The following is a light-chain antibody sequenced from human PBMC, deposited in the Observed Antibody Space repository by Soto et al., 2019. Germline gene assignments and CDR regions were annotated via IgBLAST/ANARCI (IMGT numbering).Light chain of an antibody. Sequence: SYELTQPPSVSVAPGQTAGITCGGNNIGSKSVHWYQQKPGQAPVLVVYDDSDRPSGIPERFSGSNSGNTATLTISRVEAGVEADYYCQVWDSSSDHVVFGGGTKVTVL. J-gene: IGLJ2*01. CDR2: DDS. CDR3: QVWDSSSDHVV. CDR1: NIGSKS. V-gene: IGLV3-21*02.